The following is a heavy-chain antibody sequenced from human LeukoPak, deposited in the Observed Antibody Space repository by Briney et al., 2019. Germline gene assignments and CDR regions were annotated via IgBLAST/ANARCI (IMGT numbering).Heavy chain of an antibody. Sequence: ASVKVSCKASGYTFTGYYMHWVRQAPGQGLEWMGWINPHSGGTNSAQMFQGRVTMTRDTSISTAYMELSRLRSDDTAVYYCASGYCSSTSCYGGVYYFDYWGQGTLVTVSS. CDR3: ASGYCSSTSCYGGVYYFDY. CDR2: INPHSGGT. V-gene: IGHV1-2*02. CDR1: GYTFTGYY. D-gene: IGHD2-2*03. J-gene: IGHJ4*02.